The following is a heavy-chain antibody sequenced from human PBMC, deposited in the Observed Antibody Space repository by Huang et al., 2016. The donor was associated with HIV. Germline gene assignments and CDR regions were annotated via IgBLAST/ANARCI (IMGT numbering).Heavy chain of an antibody. CDR1: GFTFSSYG. J-gene: IGHJ4*02. Sequence: QVQLVESGGGVVQPGRSLRISCAASGFTFSSYGMHWVRQAPGKGVEWVAVISDDSKTKDYADSVKGRFSISRDNSKTTVYLQLNSLRLEDTAVYYCAKGGSAAAVLDFWGQGTLVTVSS. CDR2: ISDDSKTK. V-gene: IGHV3-30*18. D-gene: IGHD6-13*01. CDR3: AKGGSAAAVLDF.